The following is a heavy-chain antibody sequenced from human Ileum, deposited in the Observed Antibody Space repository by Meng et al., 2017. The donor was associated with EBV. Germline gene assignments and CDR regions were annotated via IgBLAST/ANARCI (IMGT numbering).Heavy chain of an antibody. J-gene: IGHJ4*02. CDR3: ARTDCSGDCWRIDY. CDR1: GYTFTSYG. Sequence: QVQLVQSGAEVKEPGASVKVSCKASGYTFTSYGFQWVRQAPGQRFEWMGWINAGDGRSKLSQRFQGRVAGSRDTSATTAYMDLYSLTSEDTAVYYCARTDCSGDCWRIDYWGQGTLVTVSS. D-gene: IGHD2-21*01. V-gene: IGHV1-3*01. CDR2: INAGDGRS.